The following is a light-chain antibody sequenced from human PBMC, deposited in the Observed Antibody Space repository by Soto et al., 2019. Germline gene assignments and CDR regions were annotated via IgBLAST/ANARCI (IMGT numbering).Light chain of an antibody. CDR3: SSYRSTSTYV. CDR2: EVT. CDR1: RSDIDGYNY. V-gene: IGLV2-14*01. J-gene: IGLJ1*01. Sequence: QSALTQPASVSGSPGQSITISCTGTRSDIDGYNYVSWYQQHPGKAPKLIIYEVTNRPSGVSHRFSGSKSGDTASLTISGLQAEDEADYYCSSYRSTSTYVFGTGTKVTVL.